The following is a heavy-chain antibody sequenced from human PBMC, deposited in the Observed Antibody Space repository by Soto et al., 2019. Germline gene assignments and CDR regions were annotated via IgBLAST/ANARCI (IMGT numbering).Heavy chain of an antibody. J-gene: IGHJ4*02. CDR3: ARGYSSGPDY. Sequence: EVQLVESGGGLVQPGGFLRLSCAASGFTFSNHWMHWVRQAPGKGLVWVSRINSDGSTTTYADSVKGRFTISRHNAKNTLYLQLNSLRAEDTALYYCARGYSSGPDYWGQGTLVTVSS. D-gene: IGHD6-19*01. CDR1: GFTFSNHW. CDR2: INSDGSTT. V-gene: IGHV3-74*01.